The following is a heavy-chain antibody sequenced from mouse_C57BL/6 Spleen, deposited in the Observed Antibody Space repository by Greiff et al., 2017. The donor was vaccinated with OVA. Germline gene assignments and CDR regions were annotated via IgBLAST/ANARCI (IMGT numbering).Heavy chain of an antibody. V-gene: IGHV5-17*01. CDR1: GFTFSDYG. Sequence: EVKLMESGGGLVKPGGSLKLSCAASGFTFSDYGMHWVRQAPEKGLEWVAYISSGSSTIYYADTVKGRFTISRDNAKNTLFLQMTSLRSEDTAMYDCAREDYYGSSPYWYFDVWGTGTTVTVSS. CDR2: ISSGSSTI. D-gene: IGHD1-1*01. J-gene: IGHJ1*03. CDR3: AREDYYGSSPYWYFDV.